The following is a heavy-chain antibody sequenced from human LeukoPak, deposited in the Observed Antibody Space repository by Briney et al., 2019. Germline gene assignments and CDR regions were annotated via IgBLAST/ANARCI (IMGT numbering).Heavy chain of an antibody. Sequence: SETLSLTCAVYGGSFSGYYWSWIRQPPGKGLEWIGEINHSGSTNYNPSLKSRVTISVDTSKNQFSLKLSSVTAADTAVYYCARHIYYGSGSYTHYYYYYMDVWGKGTTVTISS. CDR2: INHSGST. J-gene: IGHJ6*03. V-gene: IGHV4-34*01. CDR3: ARHIYYGSGSYTHYYYYYMDV. CDR1: GGSFSGYY. D-gene: IGHD3-10*01.